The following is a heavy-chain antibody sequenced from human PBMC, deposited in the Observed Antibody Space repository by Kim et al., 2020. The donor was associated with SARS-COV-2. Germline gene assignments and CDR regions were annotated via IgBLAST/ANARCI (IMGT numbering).Heavy chain of an antibody. CDR3: ARVLYYYDSSGYYHDAFDI. V-gene: IGHV4-30-2*01. CDR2: IYHSGST. D-gene: IGHD3-22*01. J-gene: IGHJ3*02. CDR1: GGSISSGGYS. Sequence: SETLSLTCAVSGGSISSGGYSWSWIRQPPGKGVEWIGYIYHSGSTYYNLSLKSRVTISVDRSKNQFSLKLSSVTAADTAVYYCARVLYYYDSSGYYHDAFDIWGQGTMVTVSS.